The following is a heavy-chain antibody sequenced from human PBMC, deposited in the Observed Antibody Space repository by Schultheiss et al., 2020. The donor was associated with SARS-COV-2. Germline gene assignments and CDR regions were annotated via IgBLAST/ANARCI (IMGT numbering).Heavy chain of an antibody. V-gene: IGHV3-21*04. CDR2: ISSSSSYI. D-gene: IGHD6-13*01. CDR1: GFTFSSYS. CDR3: ARVAAAGRRYYFDY. J-gene: IGHJ4*02. Sequence: GGSLRLSCAASGFTFSSYSMNWVRQAPGKGLEWVSSISSSSSYIYYADSVKGRFTISRDNSKNTLYLQMNSLRAEDTAVYYCARVAAAGRRYYFDYWGQGTLVTVSS.